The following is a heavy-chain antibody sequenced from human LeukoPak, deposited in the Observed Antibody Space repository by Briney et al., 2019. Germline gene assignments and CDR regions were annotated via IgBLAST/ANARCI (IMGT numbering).Heavy chain of an antibody. V-gene: IGHV4-34*01. Sequence: SETLSLTCAVYGGSFSGYYWSWIRQPPGKGLEWIGEINHSGSTNYNPSLKSRVTISVDTSKNQVYLKLNSVTAADTAVYYCASGARIAARLNWFDPWGQGTLVTVSS. J-gene: IGHJ5*02. CDR2: INHSGST. D-gene: IGHD6-6*01. CDR3: ASGARIAARLNWFDP. CDR1: GGSFSGYY.